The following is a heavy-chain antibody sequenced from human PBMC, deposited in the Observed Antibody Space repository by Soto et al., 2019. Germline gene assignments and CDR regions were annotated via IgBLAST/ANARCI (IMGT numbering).Heavy chain of an antibody. D-gene: IGHD3-10*01. CDR3: AKGGRPDY. CDR2: ISYSGST. V-gene: IGHV4-59*11. Sequence: QVQLQESGPEVVKPSETLSLTCIVSGGSLSNHYWSWIRQPPGKGLEYIGHISYSGSTHYKPSLKSRVTISLDMSKNLLSLKLTSVTAADTATYYCAKGGRPDYWGQGTLVTVSS. CDR1: GGSLSNHY. J-gene: IGHJ4*02.